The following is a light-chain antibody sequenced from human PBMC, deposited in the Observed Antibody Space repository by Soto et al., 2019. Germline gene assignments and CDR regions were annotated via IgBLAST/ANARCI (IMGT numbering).Light chain of an antibody. CDR3: RSYAGLHNLGV. J-gene: IGLJ1*01. V-gene: IGLV2-8*01. Sequence: QSALTQPPSASGSPGQSVTISCTGTSSDVGGYKYVSWYQQHPGKAPKLMIFEVNKRPSGVPDRFSGSKSGNTAFLTVSGLQAEDEADYYCRSYAGLHNLGVFGTGTKLTVL. CDR1: SSDVGGYKY. CDR2: EVN.